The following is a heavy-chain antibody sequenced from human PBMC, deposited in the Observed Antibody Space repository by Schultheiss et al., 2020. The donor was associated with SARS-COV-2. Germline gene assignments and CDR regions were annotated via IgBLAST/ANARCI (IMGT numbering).Heavy chain of an antibody. CDR2: ISGSGGST. CDR1: GFIFSNAW. CDR3: ARDETLDY. V-gene: IGHV3-23*01. J-gene: IGHJ4*02. Sequence: GGSLRLSCAASGFIFSNAWMGWVRQAPGKGLELVSAISGSGGSTYYADSVKGRFTISRDNAKNSLYLQMNSLRAEDTAVYSCARDETLDYWGQGTLVTVSS.